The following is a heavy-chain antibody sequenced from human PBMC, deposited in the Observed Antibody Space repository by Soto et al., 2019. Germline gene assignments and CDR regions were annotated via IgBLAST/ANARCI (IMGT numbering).Heavy chain of an antibody. CDR2: ISGSGGST. V-gene: IGHV3-23*01. J-gene: IGHJ4*02. Sequence: HGGSTRLSCAACGLTLNNYAMNWVRQAPGKGLEWVSSISGSGGSTYYADSVKGRFTISRDNSKNTLYLQMNSLRAEDTAVYYCAKDRYSGSYHPCDYWGQGILVTVSS. CDR1: GLTLNNYA. CDR3: AKDRYSGSYHPCDY. D-gene: IGHD1-26*01.